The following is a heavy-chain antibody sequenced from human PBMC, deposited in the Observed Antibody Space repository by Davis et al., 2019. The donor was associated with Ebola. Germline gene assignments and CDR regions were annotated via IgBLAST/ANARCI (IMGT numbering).Heavy chain of an antibody. CDR2: ISYDGSNK. V-gene: IGHV3-30*03. D-gene: IGHD3-9*01. J-gene: IGHJ6*02. CDR1: GFTFSSYG. Sequence: PGGSLRLSCAASGFTFSSYGMHWVRQAPGKGLEWVAVISYDGSNKYYADSVKGRFTISRDNSKNTLYLQMNSLRAEDTAVYYCARAQTGNYYYYGMDVWGQGTTVTVSS. CDR3: ARAQTGNYYYYGMDV.